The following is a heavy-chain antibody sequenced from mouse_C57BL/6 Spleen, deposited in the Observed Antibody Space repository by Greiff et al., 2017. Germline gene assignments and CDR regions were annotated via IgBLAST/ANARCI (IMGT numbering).Heavy chain of an antibody. J-gene: IGHJ2*01. CDR2: IDPNSGGT. D-gene: IGHD4-1*01. CDR3: ARDGGNWDVYFDY. Sequence: VQLQQPGAELVKPGASVKLSCKASGYTFTSYWMHWVKQRPGRGLEWIGRIDPNSGGTKYNEKFKSKATLTVDKPSSTAYMQLSSLTAEDSAVYDCARDGGNWDVYFDYWGQGTTLTVSS. V-gene: IGHV1-72*01. CDR1: GYTFTSYW.